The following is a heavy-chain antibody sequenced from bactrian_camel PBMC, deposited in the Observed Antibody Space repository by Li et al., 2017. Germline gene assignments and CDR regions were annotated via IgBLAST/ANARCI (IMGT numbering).Heavy chain of an antibody. Sequence: HVQLVESGGGSVQSGGSLRLSCAAPAYTYSSGCMGWFRQAPGKGLEWVSTIYSDGNTAYADSVKGRFTISRDNAKNTLYLQMNSLKFEDTAVYYCVRAPVMTTIQALLPSGDVWGQGTQVTVS. CDR1: AYTYSSGC. V-gene: IGHV3S6*01. CDR3: VRAPVMTTIQALLPSGDV. D-gene: IGHD3*01. CDR2: IYSDGNT. J-gene: IGHJ4*01.